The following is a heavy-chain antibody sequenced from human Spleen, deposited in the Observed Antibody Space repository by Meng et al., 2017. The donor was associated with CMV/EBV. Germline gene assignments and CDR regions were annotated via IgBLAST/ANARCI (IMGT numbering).Heavy chain of an antibody. CDR2: ISYDGSNK. D-gene: IGHD6-13*01. J-gene: IGHJ3*01. CDR3: AKEPRSWYGGDGFDV. V-gene: IGHV3-30*04. CDR1: GFTFSSYA. Sequence: GESLKISCAASGFTFSSYAMHWVRQAPGKGLEWVAVISYDGSNKYYADSVKGRFIISGDSSTNTVFLQMNSLRAEDTAVYYCAKEPRSWYGGDGFDVWGHGTMVTVSS.